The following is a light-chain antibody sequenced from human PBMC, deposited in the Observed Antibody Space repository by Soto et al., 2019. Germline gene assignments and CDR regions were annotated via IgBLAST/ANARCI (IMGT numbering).Light chain of an antibody. CDR2: DAS. Sequence: IPMTQSPSILSASVGDRVTITCRASQSISTWLAWYQQKPEKAPKLLIHDASTLESRVPSRFSGSGSGTEFTLTISSLQPDDFATYYCQQYNSYSRTFGQGTRVEV. CDR3: QQYNSYSRT. J-gene: IGKJ1*01. V-gene: IGKV1-5*01. CDR1: QSISTW.